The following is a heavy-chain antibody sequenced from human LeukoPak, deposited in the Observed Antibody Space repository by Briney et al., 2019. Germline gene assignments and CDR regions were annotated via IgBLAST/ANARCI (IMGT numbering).Heavy chain of an antibody. Sequence: PGRSLRLSCAASGFTFSSYGMHWVRQAPGKGLEWVAVISYDGSNKYYADSVKGRFTISRDNSKNTLYLQMNSLRAEDTAVYYCAKAHSGSYYNDQYYFDYWGQGTLVTVSS. CDR3: AKAHSGSYYNDQYYFDY. J-gene: IGHJ4*02. D-gene: IGHD3-10*01. CDR2: ISYDGSNK. V-gene: IGHV3-30*18. CDR1: GFTFSSYG.